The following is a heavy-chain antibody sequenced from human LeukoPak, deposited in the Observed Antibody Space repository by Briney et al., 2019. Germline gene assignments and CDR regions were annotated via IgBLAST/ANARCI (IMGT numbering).Heavy chain of an antibody. CDR2: ISATGGTT. CDR1: GFTFSSYE. CDR3: AKGKVTAFLDWFDP. J-gene: IGHJ5*02. D-gene: IGHD2-21*02. Sequence: PGGSLRLSCAASGFTFSSYEMNWVRQAPGKGLEWVSAISATGGTTYYADSVKGRFTTSRDNSKNTLYLQLNTLRTEDTAKYYCAKGKVTAFLDWFDPWGQGTLVTVSS. V-gene: IGHV3-23*01.